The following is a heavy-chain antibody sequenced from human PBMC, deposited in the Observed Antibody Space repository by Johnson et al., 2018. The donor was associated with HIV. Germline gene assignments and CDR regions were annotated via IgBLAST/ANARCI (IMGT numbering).Heavy chain of an antibody. CDR1: GFTFSNYA. V-gene: IGHV3-30*18. Sequence: QVQLVESGGGLVQPGGSLRLSCAASGFTFSNYAMTWVRQVAGKGLEWVALTSYDESDKFYADSVKGRFIISRDNSKNTLYLQMNSLRVGDTAVYYCAKPKTGIDAFDIWGQGTMVTVSS. CDR3: AKPKTGIDAFDI. J-gene: IGHJ3*02. CDR2: TSYDESDK. D-gene: IGHD3-10*01.